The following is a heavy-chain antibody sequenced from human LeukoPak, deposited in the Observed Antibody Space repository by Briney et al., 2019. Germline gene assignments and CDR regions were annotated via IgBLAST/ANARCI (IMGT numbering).Heavy chain of an antibody. CDR3: ARVGSDWYFDY. CDR2: ISSSSSYT. D-gene: IGHD6-19*01. V-gene: IGHV3-11*05. CDR1: GFTFSDYY. Sequence: PGGSLRLSCAASGFTFSDYYMSWIRQAPGKELEWVSYISSSSSYTNYADSVKGRFTISRDNAKSSLFLQMNSLRAEDTGVYYCARVGSDWYFDYWGQGALVTVSS. J-gene: IGHJ4*02.